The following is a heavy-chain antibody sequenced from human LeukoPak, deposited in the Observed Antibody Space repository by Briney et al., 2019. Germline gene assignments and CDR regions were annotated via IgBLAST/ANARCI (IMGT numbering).Heavy chain of an antibody. V-gene: IGHV4-39*07. Sequence: PSETLSLTCTVSGGSISSSSYYWGWIRQPPGKGLERIGSIYYSGSTYYNPSLKSRVTISVDTSKNQFSLKLSSVTAADTAVYYCARASGYYYGDFDYWGQGTLVTVSS. CDR1: GGSISSSSYY. D-gene: IGHD3-22*01. CDR3: ARASGYYYGDFDY. CDR2: IYYSGST. J-gene: IGHJ4*02.